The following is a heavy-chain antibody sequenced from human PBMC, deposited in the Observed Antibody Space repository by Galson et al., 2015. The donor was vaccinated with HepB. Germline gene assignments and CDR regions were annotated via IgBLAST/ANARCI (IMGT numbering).Heavy chain of an antibody. CDR1: GFTFDDYT. J-gene: IGHJ6*02. CDR3: AKDIRRGSTSLGYYYYYGMDV. D-gene: IGHD2-2*01. Sequence: SLRLSCAASGFTFDDYTMHWVRQATGKGLEWVSLISWDGGSTYCADSVKGRFTISRDNSKNPLHLQMNSLRTEDTALYYCAKDIRRGSTSLGYYYYYGMDVWGQGTTVTVSS. V-gene: IGHV3-43*01. CDR2: ISWDGGST.